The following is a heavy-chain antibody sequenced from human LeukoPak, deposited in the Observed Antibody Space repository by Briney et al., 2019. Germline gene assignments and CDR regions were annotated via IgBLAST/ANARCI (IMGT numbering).Heavy chain of an antibody. D-gene: IGHD3-10*01. Sequence: PGGSLRLSCEASGFRLDNYWMTWVRQAPGKGLEWMADINEDGSKIYSLDSVKGRFTISRDNAKNSLSLQLNTLRAEDTAVYYCARWSHVSGRWFLDNWGRGTLVSVSS. CDR2: INEDGSKI. J-gene: IGHJ4*02. CDR3: ARWSHVSGRWFLDN. V-gene: IGHV3-7*05. CDR1: GFRLDNYW.